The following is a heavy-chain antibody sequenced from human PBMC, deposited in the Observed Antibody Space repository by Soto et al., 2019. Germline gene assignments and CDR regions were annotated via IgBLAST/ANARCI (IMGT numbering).Heavy chain of an antibody. CDR3: ATSPPGYCRGGSCLHPPLCDY. CDR1: GYTFTSYD. CDR2: MNPNSGNS. D-gene: IGHD2-15*01. Sequence: QVQLVQSGAEVKKPGASVKVSCKASGYTFTSYDINWVRQATGQGLEWMGWMNPNSGNSGYAQKFPGRVTMTRNTDISTAYMELSSLRSEDTAVYYCATSPPGYCRGGSCLHPPLCDYWRQGTLVTVSS. V-gene: IGHV1-8*01. J-gene: IGHJ4*02.